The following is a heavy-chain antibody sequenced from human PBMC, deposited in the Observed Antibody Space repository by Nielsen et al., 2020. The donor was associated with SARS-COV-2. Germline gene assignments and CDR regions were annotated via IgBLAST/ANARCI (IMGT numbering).Heavy chain of an antibody. CDR2: IKKDGSEK. J-gene: IGHJ6*02. Sequence: GESLKISCEASGFTFSSYYMSWVRQAPGKGLEWVANIKKDGSEKYYVDSVKDRFTISRDNAKNSLYLQMNSLRVGDTAVYYCARSDHYYHGMDVWGQGTTVTVSS. V-gene: IGHV3-7*03. CDR3: ARSDHYYHGMDV. CDR1: GFTFSSYY.